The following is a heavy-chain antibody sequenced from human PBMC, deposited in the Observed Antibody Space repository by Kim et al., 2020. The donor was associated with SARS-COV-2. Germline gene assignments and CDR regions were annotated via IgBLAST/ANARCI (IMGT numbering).Heavy chain of an antibody. V-gene: IGHV4-61*02. CDR2: IYTSGST. D-gene: IGHD6-13*01. CDR1: GGSISSGSYY. CDR3: AARGRQQLGGWFDP. Sequence: SETLSLTCTVSGGSISSGSYYWSWIRQPAGKGLEWIGRIYTSGSTNYNPSLKIRVTISVDTSKNQFSLKLSSVTAADTAVYYCAARGRQQLGGWFDPWGQETLVTVSS. J-gene: IGHJ5*02.